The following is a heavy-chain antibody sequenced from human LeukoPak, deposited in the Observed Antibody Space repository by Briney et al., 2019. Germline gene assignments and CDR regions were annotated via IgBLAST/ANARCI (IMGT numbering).Heavy chain of an antibody. CDR2: ISGSGGST. CDR1: GFTFSSYS. V-gene: IGHV3-23*01. J-gene: IGHJ4*02. CDR3: AKAGWELLDYFDY. Sequence: GGSLRLSCAASGFTFSSYSMSWVRQAPGKGLEWVSAISGSGGSTYYADSVKGRFTISRDNSKNTLYLQMNSLRAEDTAVYYCAKAGWELLDYFDYWGQGTLVTVSS. D-gene: IGHD1-26*01.